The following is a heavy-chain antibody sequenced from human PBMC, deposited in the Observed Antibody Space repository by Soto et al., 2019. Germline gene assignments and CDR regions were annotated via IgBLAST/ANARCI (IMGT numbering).Heavy chain of an antibody. J-gene: IGHJ4*02. CDR2: LSGSGGTT. CDR3: AKQRADYGSGSDTYYFDF. D-gene: IGHD3-10*01. CDR1: GFIFSTYA. Sequence: EVQLLESGGGLVQPGGSLRLSCSTSGFIFSTYAMNWVRQAPGKGLEWVSGLSGSGGTTYYADSVRGRFTISRDNSKNTLFLQMNSLRAEDTALYYCAKQRADYGSGSDTYYFDFWGQGTLVTVSS. V-gene: IGHV3-23*01.